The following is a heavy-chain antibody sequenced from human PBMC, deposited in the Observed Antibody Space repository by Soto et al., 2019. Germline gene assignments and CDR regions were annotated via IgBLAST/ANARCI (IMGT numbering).Heavy chain of an antibody. D-gene: IGHD3-9*01. J-gene: IGHJ4*02. CDR2: ISSSSSTI. CDR1: GFTFSSYS. V-gene: IGHV3-48*01. Sequence: GGSLRLSCAASGFTFSSYSMNWVRQAPGKGLEWVSYISSSSSTIYYADSVKGRFTISRDNAKNSLYLQMNSLRAEDTAVYYCARENYYDILTGLDYWGQGTLVTVSS. CDR3: ARENYYDILTGLDY.